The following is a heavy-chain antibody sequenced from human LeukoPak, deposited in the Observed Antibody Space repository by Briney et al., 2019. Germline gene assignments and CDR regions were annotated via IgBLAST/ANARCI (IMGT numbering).Heavy chain of an antibody. J-gene: IGHJ4*02. Sequence: GASVKVSCKASGGTFSSYAISWVRQAPGQGLEWMEGIIPIFGTANYAQKFQGRVTITADESTSTAYMELSSLRSEDTAVYYCARATPNANFDRLLVFDYWGQGTLVTVSS. CDR2: IIPIFGTA. V-gene: IGHV1-69*01. CDR1: GGTFSSYA. D-gene: IGHD3-9*01. CDR3: ARATPNANFDRLLVFDY.